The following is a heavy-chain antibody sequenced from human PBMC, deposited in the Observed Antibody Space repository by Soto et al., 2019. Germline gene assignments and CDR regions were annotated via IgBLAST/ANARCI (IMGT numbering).Heavy chain of an antibody. Sequence: QLQLVQSGAEVERPGASVRVSCKAYGYPFSKYGISWIRQAPGQGLEWMGWIKPDNGDTNYAQKFQGRVTMTTDASSHTADMELRSLRSDGTAVYYCATSYDSGFDPWGQGTLVSVSS. CDR2: IKPDNGDT. CDR1: GYPFSKYG. CDR3: ATSYDSGFDP. J-gene: IGHJ5*02. D-gene: IGHD5-12*01. V-gene: IGHV1-18*04.